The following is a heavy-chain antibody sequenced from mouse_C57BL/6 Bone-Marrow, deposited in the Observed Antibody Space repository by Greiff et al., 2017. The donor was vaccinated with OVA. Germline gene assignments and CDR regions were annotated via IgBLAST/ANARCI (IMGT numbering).Heavy chain of an antibody. CDR2: ISSGGSYT. V-gene: IGHV5-6*01. Sequence: EVKLVESGGDLVKPGGSLKLSCAASGFTFSSYGMSWVRQTPETRLAWVATISSGGSYTYYPDSVKGRFTISRDNDKNTLYLQMSSLMSEDTAMYYFARDGGSSYGYWGQGATLTVSS. J-gene: IGHJ2*01. CDR3: ARDGGSSYGY. CDR1: GFTFSSYG. D-gene: IGHD1-1*01.